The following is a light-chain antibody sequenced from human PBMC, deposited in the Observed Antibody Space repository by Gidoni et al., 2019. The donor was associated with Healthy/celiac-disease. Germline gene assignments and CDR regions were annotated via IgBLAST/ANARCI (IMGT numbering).Light chain of an antibody. V-gene: IGLV2-14*04. CDR3: SSYTSSSPSVV. CDR2: DVS. Sequence: PGPSITISCTGTSSDVGGYNYVSWYQQHPGKAPKLMIYDVSNRPSGVSNRFSGSKSGNTASLTISGLQAEDEADYYCSSYTSSSPSVVFGGGTKLTVL. J-gene: IGLJ2*01. CDR1: SSDVGGYNY.